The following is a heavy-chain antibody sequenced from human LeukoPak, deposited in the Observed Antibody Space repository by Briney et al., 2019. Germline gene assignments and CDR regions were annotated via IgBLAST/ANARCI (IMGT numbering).Heavy chain of an antibody. CDR3: ARGGRVAGTGYWFVP. J-gene: IGHJ5*02. CDR2: IYHRRST. D-gene: IGHD6-19*01. CDR1: GGSFSGYY. Sequence: SETLSLTCAVCGGSFSGYYWSWIRQPPGKGLEWIGEIYHRRSTNYNPSLKSRVTISVDTSKNQFSLNLSSVTAADTAVYYCARGGRVAGTGYWFVPWGQGTLVTVSS. V-gene: IGHV4-34*01.